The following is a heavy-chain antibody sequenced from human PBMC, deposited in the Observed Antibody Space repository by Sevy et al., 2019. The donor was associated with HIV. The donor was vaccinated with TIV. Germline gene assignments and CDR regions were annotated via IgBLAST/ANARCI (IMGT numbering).Heavy chain of an antibody. CDR3: ARERSGYSYGYFDY. D-gene: IGHD5-18*01. CDR1: GFIFSDYY. V-gene: IGHV3-11*04. CDR2: VSRGGYTI. J-gene: IGHJ4*02. Sequence: GGSLRLSCAASGFIFSDYYMAWVRQAPGKGLEWISYVSRGGYTIYYADSVEGRFSISRDDAKDSLFLQMNSLRAEDTAVYYCARERSGYSYGYFDYWGQGTLVTVSS.